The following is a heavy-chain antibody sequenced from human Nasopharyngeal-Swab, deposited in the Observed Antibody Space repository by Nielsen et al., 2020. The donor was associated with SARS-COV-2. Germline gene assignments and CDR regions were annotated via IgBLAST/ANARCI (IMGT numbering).Heavy chain of an antibody. D-gene: IGHD3-9*01. CDR2: IRSKAYGGTT. J-gene: IGHJ4*02. V-gene: IGHV3-49*03. CDR3: TRFRPPYYDILTGLSPTYYFDS. Sequence: SLRLTCTASGLTFGDYAMSWFRQAPGKGLAWVGFIRSKAYGGTTEYAASVKCRFTISRDDSKSIAYLQMNSLKTEDTAVYYCTRFRPPYYDILTGLSPTYYFDSWGQGTLVSVSS. CDR1: GLTFGDYA.